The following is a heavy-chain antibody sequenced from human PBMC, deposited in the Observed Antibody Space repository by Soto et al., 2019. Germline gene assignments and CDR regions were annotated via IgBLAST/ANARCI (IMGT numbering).Heavy chain of an antibody. Sequence: VQLVESRGGLVQPGGPLRLPCAGSGFTVSDSYMGWVRQAPGKGPEWVSTSYGDGTTYYADSVKGRFSVSRDNSKNTLYLQMYSLRAEETALYYCARDRVSLARFGYWGQGTLVTVSS. V-gene: IGHV3-66*01. J-gene: IGHJ4*02. D-gene: IGHD6-13*01. CDR2: SYGDGTT. CDR1: GFTVSDSY. CDR3: ARDRVSLARFGY.